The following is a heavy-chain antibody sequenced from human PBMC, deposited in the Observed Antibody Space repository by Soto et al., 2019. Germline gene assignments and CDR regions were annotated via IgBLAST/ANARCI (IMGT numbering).Heavy chain of an antibody. V-gene: IGHV4-59*01. D-gene: IGHD2-15*01. J-gene: IGHJ4*02. CDR3: ASYIEGGGGRGY. CDR2: THGSGIT. CDR1: GGSITGYH. Sequence: QVQLQESGPGLVKPSETLSLTCTVSGGSITGYHWSWIRQPPGKGLEWIGYTHGSGITNYNPSLQRRVTISVDTSKNHFSRKLSSVTASDTAVYYCASYIEGGGGRGYWGQGHLLTVSS.